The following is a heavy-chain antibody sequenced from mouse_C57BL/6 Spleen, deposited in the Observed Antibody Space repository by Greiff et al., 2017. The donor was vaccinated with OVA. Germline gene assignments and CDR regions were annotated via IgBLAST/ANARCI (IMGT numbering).Heavy chain of an antibody. CDR2: IDPSDSYT. J-gene: IGHJ3*01. V-gene: IGHV1-69*01. D-gene: IGHD1-1*01. CDR3: ARSKATVYGSPWFAY. Sequence: QVQLQQPGAELVMPGASVKLSCKASGYTFTSYWMHWVKQRPGQGLEWIGEIDPSDSYTNYNQKFKGKSTLTVDKSSSTAYMQLSSLTSEDSAVYYCARSKATVYGSPWFAYWGQGTLVTVSA. CDR1: GYTFTSYW.